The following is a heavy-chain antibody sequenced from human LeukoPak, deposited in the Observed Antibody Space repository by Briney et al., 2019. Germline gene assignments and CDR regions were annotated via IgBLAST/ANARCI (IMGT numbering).Heavy chain of an antibody. Sequence: PGESLRLSCAASGFTFSDAWLSWVRQAPGKGLEWVSHIRSSGSTRYYADSVKGRFTISRDNAQNSLFLELNSLRGEDTAVYYCARERNFYYFDYWGQGALVTVSS. CDR3: ARERNFYYFDY. CDR1: GFTFSDAW. CDR2: IRSSGSTR. J-gene: IGHJ4*02. D-gene: IGHD3-3*01. V-gene: IGHV3-11*04.